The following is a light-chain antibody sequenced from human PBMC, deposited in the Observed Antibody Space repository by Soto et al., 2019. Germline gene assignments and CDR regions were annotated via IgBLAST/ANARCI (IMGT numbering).Light chain of an antibody. CDR2: YDT. Sequence: SYEVTQPPSVSVAPGKTARITCGGNNIGSKSVHWYQQKPGQAPVVVIYYDTDRPSGIPERFSGSNSGNTATLTISRVEAGDEADYYCQVWDTSSDHVVFGGGTQLTVL. J-gene: IGLJ3*02. V-gene: IGLV3-21*04. CDR3: QVWDTSSDHVV. CDR1: NIGSKS.